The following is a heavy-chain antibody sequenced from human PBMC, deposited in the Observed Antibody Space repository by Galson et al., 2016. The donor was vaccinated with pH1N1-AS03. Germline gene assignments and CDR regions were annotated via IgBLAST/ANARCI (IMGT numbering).Heavy chain of an antibody. CDR2: ISGNGFST. CDR1: GFTFSSYA. V-gene: IGHV3-64*01. D-gene: IGHD4/OR15-4a*01. CDR3: ARGTVSYANYWFPPPDY. J-gene: IGHJ4*02. Sequence: SLRLSCAVGGFTFSSYAMFWLRQAPGKGLEYVSAISGNGFSTYYANSVKDRFTVSRDNSKNTLYLQMGSLRVEDMAVYYCARGTVSYANYWFPPPDYWGQGHLVTVSS.